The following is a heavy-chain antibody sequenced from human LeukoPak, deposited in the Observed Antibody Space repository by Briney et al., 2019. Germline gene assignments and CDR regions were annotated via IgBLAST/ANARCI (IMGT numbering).Heavy chain of an antibody. CDR3: ARDAYDSSGYSFDY. CDR2: IYHSGNT. CDR1: GGSISRTNW. J-gene: IGHJ4*02. V-gene: IGHV4-4*02. Sequence: PSGTLSLTCAVSGGSISRTNWWSWVRQPPGKGLEWIGEIYHSGNTNYNPSLKSRVTISVDKSKNQFSLKLSSVTAADTAVYYCARDAYDSSGYSFDYWGQGTLVTVSS. D-gene: IGHD3-22*01.